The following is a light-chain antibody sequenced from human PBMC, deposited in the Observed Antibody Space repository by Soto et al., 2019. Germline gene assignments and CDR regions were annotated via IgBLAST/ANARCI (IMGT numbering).Light chain of an antibody. CDR3: QSYVSSLSEV. CDR2: GNS. CDR1: SSNIGAGYD. J-gene: IGLJ2*01. Sequence: QSVLTQPPSVSGAPGQRVTISCTGSSSNIGAGYDVHWYQQRPGTAPKLLIYGNSNRPSGVPDRFSGSKSGTSASLAITGLHAEAEADYYCQSYVSSLSEVFGGGTKLTVL. V-gene: IGLV1-40*01.